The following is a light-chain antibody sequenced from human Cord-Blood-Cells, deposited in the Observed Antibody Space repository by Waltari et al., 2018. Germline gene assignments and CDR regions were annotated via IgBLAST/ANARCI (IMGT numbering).Light chain of an antibody. CDR3: QQYGSSPYT. J-gene: IGKJ2*01. CDR1: QSVSSSY. CDR2: GAS. V-gene: IGKV3-20*01. Sequence: EIVLTQSPGTLSLSPGERATLCCRASQSVSSSYLAWYQQKPGQAPRLLIYGASSRATGIPDRFSGSGSGTNFTLTISRLEPEDFAVYYCQQYGSSPYTFGQGTKLDIK.